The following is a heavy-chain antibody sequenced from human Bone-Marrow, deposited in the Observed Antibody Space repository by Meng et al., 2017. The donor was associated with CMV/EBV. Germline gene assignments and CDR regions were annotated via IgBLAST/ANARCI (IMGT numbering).Heavy chain of an antibody. V-gene: IGHV3-33*06. J-gene: IGHJ6*02. CDR1: GFTFSSYG. CDR3: AKDLSGYSYGYYYGMDV. CDR2: IWYDGSNK. D-gene: IGHD5-18*01. Sequence: GESLKISCAASGFTFSSYGMHWVRQAPGKGLEWVAVIWYDGSNKYYADSVKGRFTISRDNSKNTLYLQMNSLRAEDTAVYYCAKDLSGYSYGYYYGMDVWGQATTVTVSS.